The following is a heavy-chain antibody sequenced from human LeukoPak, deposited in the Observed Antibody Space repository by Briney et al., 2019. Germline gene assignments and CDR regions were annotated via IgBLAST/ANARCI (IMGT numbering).Heavy chain of an antibody. CDR1: GYTFTSYY. V-gene: IGHV1-46*01. D-gene: IGHD5-18*01. CDR3: AREGSGYTYGRGSYFDY. J-gene: IGHJ4*01. CDR2: INPSGGST. Sequence: GASVKVSCKASGYTFTSYYMHWVRQAPGQGLEWMGIINPSGGSTSYAQKFQGRVTMTRDTSISTAYMDLSGLRPDDTAVYYCAREGSGYTYGRGSYFDYWGHGILVTVSS.